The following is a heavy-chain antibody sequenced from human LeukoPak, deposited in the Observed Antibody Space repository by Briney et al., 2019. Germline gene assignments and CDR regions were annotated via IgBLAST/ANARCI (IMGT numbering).Heavy chain of an antibody. Sequence: PGGPLRLSCTASGFTFSRSAMHWVRQASGEGLEWVGHIKSKANSYSTAYAASVKGRFTISRDDSKNTAYLQMNSLKTEDTAVYYCTRHDYGDYLTDYWGQGTLVSVCS. V-gene: IGHV3-73*01. CDR1: GFTFSRSA. J-gene: IGHJ4*02. CDR3: TRHDYGDYLTDY. D-gene: IGHD4-17*01. CDR2: IKSKANSYST.